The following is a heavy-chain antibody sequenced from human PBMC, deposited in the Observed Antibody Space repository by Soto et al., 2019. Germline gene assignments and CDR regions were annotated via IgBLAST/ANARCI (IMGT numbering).Heavy chain of an antibody. D-gene: IGHD2-8*01. CDR3: CAYCTNGVCYKGFDP. CDR1: GYTFTSYD. CDR2: MNPNSGNT. J-gene: IGHJ5*02. Sequence: GASVKVSCKASGYTFTSYDINWVRQATGQGLEWMGWMNPNSGNTGYAQKFQGRVTMTRNTSISTAYMELSSLRSEDAAVHYCCAYCTNGVCYKGFDPWGRGTLVTVSS. V-gene: IGHV1-8*01.